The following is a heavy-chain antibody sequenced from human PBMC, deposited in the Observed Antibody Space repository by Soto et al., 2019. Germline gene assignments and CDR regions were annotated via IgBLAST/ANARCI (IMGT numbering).Heavy chain of an antibody. D-gene: IGHD3-22*01. J-gene: IGHJ3*02. Sequence: PGGSLRLSCASSGFTFSSYAMSWVRQAPGKGLEWVSAISGSGVSTYYADSVKGRFTISRDNSKNTLYLQMNSLRAEDTAVYYCARGHHAVGTMIVTGAFDIWGQGTMVTVSS. CDR3: ARGHHAVGTMIVTGAFDI. CDR1: GFTFSSYA. V-gene: IGHV3-23*01. CDR2: ISGSGVST.